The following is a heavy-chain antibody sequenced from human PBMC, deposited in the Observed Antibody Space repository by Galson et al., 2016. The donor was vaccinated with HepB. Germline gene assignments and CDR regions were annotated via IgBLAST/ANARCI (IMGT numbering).Heavy chain of an antibody. J-gene: IGHJ4*02. CDR3: SSGAAIEAAGTAFDY. CDR2: IMPILRTT. Sequence: SVKVSCKASGGTFSTYGFSWVRQAPGQGLEWMGGIMPILRTTNYAQRFQDRVTITADDATSTDYLVLSSLKFEDTALYYCSSGAAIEAAGTAFDYWGQGTLVTVSS. D-gene: IGHD6-13*01. CDR1: GGTFSTYG. V-gene: IGHV1-69*13.